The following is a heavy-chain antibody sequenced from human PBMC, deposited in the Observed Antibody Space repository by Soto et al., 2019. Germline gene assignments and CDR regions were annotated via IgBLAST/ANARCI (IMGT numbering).Heavy chain of an antibody. CDR2: INAGNGNT. D-gene: IGHD5-12*01. J-gene: IGHJ6*02. CDR1: GYTFTSYA. CDR3: ARVDSGTYGMDV. V-gene: IGHV1-3*01. Sequence: QVQLVQSGAEVKKPGASVKVSCKASGYTFTSYAMHWVRQAPGQRLEWMGWINAGNGNTKYSQKFQGRVTITRDTSASTAYMELSSLRSEDTAVYYCARVDSGTYGMDVWGQGTTVTVSS.